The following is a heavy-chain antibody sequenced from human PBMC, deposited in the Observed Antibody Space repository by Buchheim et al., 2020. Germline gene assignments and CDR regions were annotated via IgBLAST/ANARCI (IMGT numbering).Heavy chain of an antibody. J-gene: IGHJ6*02. Sequence: QVQLVQSGAEVKESGASVKVSCKASGYTFTGFYLHWVRRAPGQGLEWMGRFNPSSGDTRYAQKFQGRVTMTGDTSLTTAYMELTSLTSADTAVYFCARALDVVALIWEDSYNSGMDVWGQGT. D-gene: IGHD5-12*01. CDR2: FNPSSGDT. CDR1: GYTFTGFY. V-gene: IGHV1-2*06. CDR3: ARALDVVALIWEDSYNSGMDV.